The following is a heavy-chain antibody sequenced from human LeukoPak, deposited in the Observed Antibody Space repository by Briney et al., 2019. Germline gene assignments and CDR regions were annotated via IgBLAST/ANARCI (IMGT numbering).Heavy chain of an antibody. V-gene: IGHV1-69*04. D-gene: IGHD6-19*01. CDR1: GGTFSSYA. CDR2: IIPILGIA. CDR3: ARDQGSGWTPFDY. J-gene: IGHJ4*02. Sequence: GASVKVSCKASGGTFSSYAISWVRQAPGQGLEWMGRIIPILGIANYAQKFQGRVTITADNSTSTAYMELSSLRSEDTAVYYCARDQGSGWTPFDYWGQGTLVTVSS.